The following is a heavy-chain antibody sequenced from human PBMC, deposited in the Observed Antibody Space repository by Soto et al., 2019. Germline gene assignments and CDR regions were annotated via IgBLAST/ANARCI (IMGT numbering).Heavy chain of an antibody. D-gene: IGHD6-13*01. CDR2: ISGSGGST. CDR1: GFTFSSYA. J-gene: IGHJ5*02. Sequence: EVQLLESGGGLVQPGGSLRLSCAASGFTFSSYAMSWVRQAPGKGLEWVSAISGSGGSTYYADSVKGRFTISRDNSKNTLYMQMNSLRAEDTAVYYCAKGMRQQLVYIWFDPWGQGTLVTVSS. CDR3: AKGMRQQLVYIWFDP. V-gene: IGHV3-23*01.